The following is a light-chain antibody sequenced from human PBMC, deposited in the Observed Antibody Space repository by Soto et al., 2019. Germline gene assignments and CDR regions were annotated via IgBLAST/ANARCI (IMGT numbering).Light chain of an antibody. Sequence: DIALTQSPGTLSLSPGERATLSCRASQSASSNYLAWYQQRPGQAPRLLIYGASSRATGIPDRFSGSGSGTDFTLTISRLEPEDFAVYYCQQYGRSGPFRQRTKVDIK. V-gene: IGKV3-20*01. J-gene: IGKJ1*01. CDR3: QQYGRSGP. CDR2: GAS. CDR1: QSASSNY.